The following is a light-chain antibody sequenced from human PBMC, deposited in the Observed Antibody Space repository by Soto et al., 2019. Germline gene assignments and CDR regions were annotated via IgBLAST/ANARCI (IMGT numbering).Light chain of an antibody. V-gene: IGKV1-5*03. CDR1: QSIRSW. J-gene: IGKJ1*01. Sequence: DIQMTQSPSILSASVGDRVTITCRASQSIRSWLAWYQQKPGKAPKLLINKASSLESGVPSRFSGSGSGTEFTLTISSLQPDDFATYYCQHFNSYPWTFGQGTKVEIK. CDR3: QHFNSYPWT. CDR2: KAS.